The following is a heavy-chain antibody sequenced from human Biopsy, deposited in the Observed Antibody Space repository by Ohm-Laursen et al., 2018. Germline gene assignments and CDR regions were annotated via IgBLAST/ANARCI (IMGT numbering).Heavy chain of an antibody. Sequence: LSLTCAASGFTFSASAVHWVRQASGKGLEWVGRIRSKAKSYATAYAASVTGRFTISRDDSKNTTYLQMNSLKTEDPAGYYCTLEGAGFDNWGQGTLVAVSS. V-gene: IGHV3-73*01. CDR2: IRSKAKSYAT. D-gene: IGHD3-10*01. CDR3: TLEGAGFDN. CDR1: GFTFSASA. J-gene: IGHJ4*02.